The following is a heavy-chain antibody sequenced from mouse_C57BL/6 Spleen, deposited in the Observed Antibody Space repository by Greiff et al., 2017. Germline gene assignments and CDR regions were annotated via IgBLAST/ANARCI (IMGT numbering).Heavy chain of an antibody. Sequence: EVHLVESGGGLVQSGRSLRLSCATSGFTFSDFYMEWVRQAPGKGLEWIAASRNKANDYTTEYSASVKGRFIVSRDTSQSILYLQMNALRAEDTAIYYCARGGREGFDYWGQGTTLTVSS. J-gene: IGHJ2*01. D-gene: IGHD3-3*01. CDR2: SRNKANDYTT. V-gene: IGHV7-1*01. CDR3: ARGGREGFDY. CDR1: GFTFSDFY.